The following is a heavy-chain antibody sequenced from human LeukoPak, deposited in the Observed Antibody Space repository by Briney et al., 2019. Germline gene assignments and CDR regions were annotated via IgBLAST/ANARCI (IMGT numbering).Heavy chain of an antibody. J-gene: IGHJ6*03. CDR1: EFTFVIYA. CDR3: VRDPSYGSSWYYYMDV. D-gene: IGHD6-13*01. CDR2: ISSISYKI. V-gene: IGHV3-48*04. Sequence: GGSLRLSCAAAEFTFVIYAMNWVRQAPGKGLEWVSYISSISYKIGYADSVKGRFTVSRDNSKNSMYLQMESLRVEDTAVYYCVRDPSYGSSWYYYMDVWGKGTTVTVSS.